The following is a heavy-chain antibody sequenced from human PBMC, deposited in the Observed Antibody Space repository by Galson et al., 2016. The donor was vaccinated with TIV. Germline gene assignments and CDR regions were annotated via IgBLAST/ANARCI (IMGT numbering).Heavy chain of an antibody. CDR1: GYTFTSYG. V-gene: IGHV1-18*01. CDR2: ISTYNGNT. D-gene: IGHD3-16*01. CDR3: GRPAMIGYFDY. Sequence: SVKVSCKASGYTFTSYGIIWVRQAPGQGLEWMGWISTYNGNTNYAQKLQGRVSITRDTSTGTAYMELTSLRPDDTAVYYCGRPAMIGYFDYWGQGTLVTVSS. J-gene: IGHJ4*02.